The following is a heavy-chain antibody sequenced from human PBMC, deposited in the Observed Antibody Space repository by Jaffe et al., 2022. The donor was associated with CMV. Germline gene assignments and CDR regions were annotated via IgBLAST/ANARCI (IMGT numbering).Heavy chain of an antibody. CDR1: GFSFGDYG. D-gene: IGHD4-17*01. V-gene: IGHV3-49*04. CDR2: IRGKVFGWTT. CDR3: IRVGDYGHDRFDY. J-gene: IGHJ4*02. Sequence: EVQVVESGGGLVQPGRSLRLSCATSGFSFGDYGMTWVRQASGKGLEWVGFIRGKVFGWTTEYAASVRGRFRISRDDSKGTVYLQMNNLKTEDTAIYWCIRVGDYGHDRFDYWGQGTLVTVSS.